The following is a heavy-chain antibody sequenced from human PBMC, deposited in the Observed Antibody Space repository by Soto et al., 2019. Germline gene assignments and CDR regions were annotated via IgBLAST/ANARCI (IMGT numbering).Heavy chain of an antibody. J-gene: IGHJ4*02. V-gene: IGHV1-2*04. CDR3: VRDAEGGGYYRFDY. CDR2: INPNSGGT. CDR1: GYTFTGYY. Sequence: QVQLVQSGAEVKKPGASVKVSCKASGYTFTGYYMHWVRQAPGQGLEWMGWINPNSGGTNYAQKVQGWVTMTRDTSISTAYMELSRLRSEDTAVYYCVRDAEGGGYYRFDYWVQGTLVTVSS. D-gene: IGHD3-22*01.